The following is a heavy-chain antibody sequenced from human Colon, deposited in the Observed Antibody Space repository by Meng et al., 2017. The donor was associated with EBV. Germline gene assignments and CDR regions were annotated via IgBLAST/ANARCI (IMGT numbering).Heavy chain of an antibody. V-gene: IGHV4-4*02. D-gene: IGHD3-10*01. CDR3: LRGSGGSV. Sequence: QVQLRESGPALVKPSETLALTCAVSGDSITNHKWGAWVRQPPGKGLEWIGEIPHRGSSAYNPSLKSRVSMSIDKSKNQFSLKLTSVTAADTAVYHCLRGSGGSVWGQGTLVTVSS. CDR2: IPHRGSS. J-gene: IGHJ1*01. CDR1: GDSITNHKW.